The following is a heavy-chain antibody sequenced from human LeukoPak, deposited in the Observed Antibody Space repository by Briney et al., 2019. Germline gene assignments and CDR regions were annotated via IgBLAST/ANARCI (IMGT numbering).Heavy chain of an antibody. CDR1: GFTFSSYE. CDR2: ISSSGSTI. CDR3: ARAGYCTNGVCRGDFDY. V-gene: IGHV3-48*03. J-gene: IGHJ4*02. D-gene: IGHD2-8*01. Sequence: GGSLRLSCAASGFTFSSYEMKWFRQAPGKGLEWVSYISSSGSTIYYADSVKGRFTISRDNAKNSLYLQMNSLRAEDTAVYYCARAGYCTNGVCRGDFDYWGQGTLVTVSS.